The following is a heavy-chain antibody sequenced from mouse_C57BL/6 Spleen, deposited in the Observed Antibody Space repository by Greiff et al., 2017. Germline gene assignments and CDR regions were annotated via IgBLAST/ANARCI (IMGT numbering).Heavy chain of an antibody. D-gene: IGHD2-5*01. J-gene: IGHJ4*01. CDR1: GYTFTSYS. Sequence: QVQLQQSGAELARPGASVKLSCKASGYTFTSYSMHWVKQRPGQGLEWIGYINPSSAYTKSNQKFKDKATLTADKSSSTAYMQLSSLTSEESAVYYCARGRYSNYFYAMDYWGQGTSVTVSS. CDR2: INPSSAYT. V-gene: IGHV1-4*01. CDR3: ARGRYSNYFYAMDY.